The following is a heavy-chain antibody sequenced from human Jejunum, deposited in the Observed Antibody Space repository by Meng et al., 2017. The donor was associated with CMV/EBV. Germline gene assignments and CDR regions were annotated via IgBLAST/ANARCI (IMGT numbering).Heavy chain of an antibody. CDR2: INPYTGDT. Sequence: KASEYTFSDFYVHWVRQAPGHGLEWMGYINPYTGDTNYAQEFQGRVTMTRDTSTNTAYMELTRLRSDDTALYYCAKDGGSYLDYYFDYWGQGTPVTVSS. D-gene: IGHD3-16*01. CDR1: EYTFSDFY. V-gene: IGHV1-2*02. J-gene: IGHJ4*02. CDR3: AKDGGSYLDYYFDY.